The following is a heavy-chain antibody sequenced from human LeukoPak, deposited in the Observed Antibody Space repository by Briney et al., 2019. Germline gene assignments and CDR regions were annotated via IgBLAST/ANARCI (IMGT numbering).Heavy chain of an antibody. D-gene: IGHD3-22*01. CDR2: ISSSSSTI. J-gene: IGHJ4*02. CDR3: ARDYYDRSGYYSGGC. V-gene: IGHV3-48*02. Sequence: GGSLRLSCAASGFTFSTYSMNWVRQAPGKGLEWLSYISSSSSTIYYADSVRGRFTISRDNAKNSLYLQMNSLRDDDTAVYYCARDYYDRSGYYSGGCWGQGTLVTVAS. CDR1: GFTFSTYS.